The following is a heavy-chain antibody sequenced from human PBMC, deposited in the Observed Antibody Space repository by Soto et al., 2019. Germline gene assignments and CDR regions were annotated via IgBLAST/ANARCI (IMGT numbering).Heavy chain of an antibody. CDR2: ISSSGSYI. Sequence: EVQLVESGGGLVKPGGSLRLSCAASGFTFSSYSMNWVRQAPGKGLAWVSSISSSGSYIYYADSVEGRFTISRDNAKNSLYLQMNSLRAEDTAVYYCARGGRTYYFDYWGQGTLVTVSS. J-gene: IGHJ4*02. V-gene: IGHV3-21*01. CDR3: ARGGRTYYFDY. CDR1: GFTFSSYS.